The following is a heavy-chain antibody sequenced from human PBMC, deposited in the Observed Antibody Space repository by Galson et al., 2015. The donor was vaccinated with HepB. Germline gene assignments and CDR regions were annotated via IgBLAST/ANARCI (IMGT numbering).Heavy chain of an antibody. CDR2: IYWDDDK. J-gene: IGHJ5*02. V-gene: IGHV2-5*02. D-gene: IGHD3-10*01. CDR3: APTGINQNDTMVQGENWFDP. Sequence: PALVKPTQTLTLTCTFSGFSLSTSGVGVGWIRQPPGKALEWLALIYWDDDKRYSPSLKSRLTITKDTSKNQVVLTMTNMDPVDTATYYCAPTGINQNDTMVQGENWFDPWGQGTLVTVSS. CDR1: GFSLSTSGVG.